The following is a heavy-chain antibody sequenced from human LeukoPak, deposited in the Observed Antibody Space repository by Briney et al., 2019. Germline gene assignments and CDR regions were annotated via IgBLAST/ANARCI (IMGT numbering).Heavy chain of an antibody. CDR2: INPNSGGT. CDR1: GYTFTSYG. Sequence: GASVKVSCKASGYTFTSYGISWVRQAPGQGLEWMGWINPNSGGTNYAQKFQGRVTMTRDTSISTAYMELSRLRSDDTAVYYCARAKWLVPFDYWGQGTLVTVSS. J-gene: IGHJ4*02. V-gene: IGHV1-2*02. CDR3: ARAKWLVPFDY. D-gene: IGHD6-19*01.